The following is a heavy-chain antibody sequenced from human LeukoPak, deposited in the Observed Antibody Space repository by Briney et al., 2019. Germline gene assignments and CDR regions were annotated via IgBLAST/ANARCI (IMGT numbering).Heavy chain of an antibody. CDR2: ISSSGSTI. V-gene: IGHV3-11*04. Sequence: GGSLRLSCAASGFTFSDYYMSWIRQAPGKGLEWVSYISSSGSTIYYVDSVKGRFTISRDNAKNSLYLQMNSLRAEDTAVYYCVRDHHRRLYDNQARDTFDIWGQGTMVTVSS. D-gene: IGHD3-22*01. CDR3: VRDHHRRLYDNQARDTFDI. CDR1: GFTFSDYY. J-gene: IGHJ3*02.